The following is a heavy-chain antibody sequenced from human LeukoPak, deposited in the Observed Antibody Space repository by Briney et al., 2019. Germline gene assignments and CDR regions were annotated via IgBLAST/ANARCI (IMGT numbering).Heavy chain of an antibody. D-gene: IGHD3-10*01. V-gene: IGHV1-2*02. CDR3: ARVPGSDYYYYMDV. J-gene: IGHJ6*03. CDR1: GYTFTGHY. Sequence: ASVKVSCKASGYTFTGHYIHWVRQAPGQGLEWMGWINPNSGGTNYPQKFQGRVTMTRDTSISTAYMELTRLRSDDTAMYYCARVPGSDYYYYMDVWGKGTTVTVSS. CDR2: INPNSGGT.